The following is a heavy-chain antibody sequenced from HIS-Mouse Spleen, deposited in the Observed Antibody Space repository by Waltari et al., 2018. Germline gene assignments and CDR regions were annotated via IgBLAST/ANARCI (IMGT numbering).Heavy chain of an antibody. CDR3: AREIPYSSSWYDWYFDL. CDR2: IYYSGST. CDR1: VGSISSSSYY. J-gene: IGHJ2*01. Sequence: QLQLQESGPGMVKPSETLSPTCTASVGSISSSSYYWGGIRQPPGKGLEWIGSIYYSGSTYYNPSLKSRVTISVDTSKNQFSLKLSSVTAADTAVYYCAREIPYSSSWYDWYFDLWGRGTLVTVSS. D-gene: IGHD6-13*01. V-gene: IGHV4-39*07.